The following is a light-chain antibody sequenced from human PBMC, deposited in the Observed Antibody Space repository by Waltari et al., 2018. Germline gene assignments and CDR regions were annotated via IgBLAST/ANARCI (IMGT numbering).Light chain of an antibody. CDR1: QSVSSN. CDR3: QQYNNWPPWA. Sequence: EIVMTQSPATLPVSPGERATLSCRASQSVSSNLPWYQQKPGQAPRLLNHGASTRATGIPARFSGSGSGTEFTLNISSMQSEDFAVYYCQQYNNWPPWAFGQGTKVEIK. J-gene: IGKJ1*01. CDR2: GAS. V-gene: IGKV3-15*01.